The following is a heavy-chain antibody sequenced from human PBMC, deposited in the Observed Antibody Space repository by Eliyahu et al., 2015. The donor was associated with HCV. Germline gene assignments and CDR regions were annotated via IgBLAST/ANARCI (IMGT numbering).Heavy chain of an antibody. CDR3: ASGGGGIAVTGTGGWFDP. V-gene: IGHV4-59*01. CDR1: GGSITTYX. J-gene: IGHJ5*02. D-gene: IGHD6-19*01. Sequence: QVQLQESGPGLVKPSETLSLTCTVXGGSITTYXWSWIRQPPGKGLEWIGYIHYRGSTNYNPSLKSRVTISVDTSKNQFSLKLTSVTAADTAMYYCASGGGGIAVTGTGGWFDPWGQGTLVTVSS. CDR2: IHYRGST.